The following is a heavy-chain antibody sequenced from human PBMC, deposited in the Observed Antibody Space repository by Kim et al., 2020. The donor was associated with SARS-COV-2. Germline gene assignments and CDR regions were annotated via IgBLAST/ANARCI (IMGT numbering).Heavy chain of an antibody. J-gene: IGHJ5*02. Sequence: ASVKVSCKASGYTFTGYYMHWVRQAPGQGLEWMGWINPNSGGTNYAQKFQGWVTMTRDTSISTAYMELSRLRSDDTAVYYCAIGTLGSKNWFDPWGQGTLVTVSS. CDR2: INPNSGGT. CDR1: GYTFTGYY. CDR3: AIGTLGSKNWFDP. D-gene: IGHD1-7*01. V-gene: IGHV1-2*04.